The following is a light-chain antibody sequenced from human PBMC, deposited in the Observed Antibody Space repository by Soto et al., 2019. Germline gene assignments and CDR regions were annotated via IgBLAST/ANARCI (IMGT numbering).Light chain of an antibody. CDR3: QQYGSSPPFT. J-gene: IGKJ3*01. CDR1: QSVGNNY. CDR2: GAS. V-gene: IGKV3-20*01. Sequence: ESVLTQSPGTLSLSPGERATLSCRASQSVGNNYLAWYQQKPGQAPRLLIYGASSRATGIPDRFSGSGSGTDFTLTISRLEPEDFAVYYCQQYGSSPPFTFGPGNKVDIK.